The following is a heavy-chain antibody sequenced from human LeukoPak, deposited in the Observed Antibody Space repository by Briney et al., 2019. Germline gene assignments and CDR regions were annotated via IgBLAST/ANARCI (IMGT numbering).Heavy chain of an antibody. D-gene: IGHD3-10*01. Sequence: PGGSLRLSCAASGFTLSSYEMNWVRQAPGKGLEWVSYISSSGSTIYYADSVKGRFTISRDNAKNSLYLQMNSLRAEDTAVYYCARERITMVRGVIPRHYGMDVWGQGTTVTVSS. CDR3: ARERITMVRGVIPRHYGMDV. J-gene: IGHJ6*02. CDR2: ISSSGSTI. V-gene: IGHV3-48*03. CDR1: GFTLSSYE.